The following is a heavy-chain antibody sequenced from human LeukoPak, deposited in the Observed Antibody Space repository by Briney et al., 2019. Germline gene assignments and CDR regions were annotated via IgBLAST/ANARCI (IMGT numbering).Heavy chain of an antibody. CDR3: ARGGDMILYLYYYMDV. J-gene: IGHJ6*03. CDR2: ISSSSSYI. D-gene: IGHD2-8*01. CDR1: GFTFSSYS. V-gene: IGHV3-21*01. Sequence: GGSLRLSCAASGFTFSSYSMNWVRQAPGKGLEWVSSISSSSSYIYYADSVKGRFTISRDNAENSLYLQMNSLRAEDTAVYYCARGGDMILYLYYYMDVWGKGTTVTVSS.